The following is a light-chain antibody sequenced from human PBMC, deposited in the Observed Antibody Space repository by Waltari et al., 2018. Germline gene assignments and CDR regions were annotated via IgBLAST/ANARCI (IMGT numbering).Light chain of an antibody. CDR1: QDISNY. V-gene: IGKV1-33*01. J-gene: IGKJ3*01. CDR3: QQYDNLPLT. Sequence: DIQMPQSPSSLSASVGDRVTITCQQSQDISNYLNWYQQKPGKATKLLIYDASNLETGVPSRFSGSGSGTDFTFTISSLQPEDIATYYCQQYDNLPLTFGPGTKVDIK. CDR2: DAS.